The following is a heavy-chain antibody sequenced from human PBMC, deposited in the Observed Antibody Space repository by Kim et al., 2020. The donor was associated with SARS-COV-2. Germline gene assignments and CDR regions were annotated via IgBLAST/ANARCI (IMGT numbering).Heavy chain of an antibody. J-gene: IGHJ6*03. CDR3: ARATYDYIWGSYRYQGDYMDV. D-gene: IGHD3-16*02. V-gene: IGHV4-34*01. CDR1: GGSFSGYY. Sequence: SETLSLTCAVYGGSFSGYYWSWIRQPPGKGLEWIGEINHSGSTNYNPSLKSRVTISVDTSKNQFSLKLSSVTAADTAVYYCARATYDYIWGSYRYQGDYMDVWGKGTTVTVSS. CDR2: INHSGST.